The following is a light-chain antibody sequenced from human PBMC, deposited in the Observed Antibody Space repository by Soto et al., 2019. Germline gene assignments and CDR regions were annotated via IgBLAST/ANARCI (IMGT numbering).Light chain of an antibody. CDR1: QTVSNNY. J-gene: IGKJ1*01. CDR2: GAS. V-gene: IGKV3-20*01. Sequence: EIVLTQSPGTLSLCPGERATLSCRASQTVSNNYLAWYQQKPGQAPRLFIYGASTRATGIPDRFSGSGSGTDFTLTISRLEPEDFAVYYCQQYGISRTFGQGTKVDIK. CDR3: QQYGISRT.